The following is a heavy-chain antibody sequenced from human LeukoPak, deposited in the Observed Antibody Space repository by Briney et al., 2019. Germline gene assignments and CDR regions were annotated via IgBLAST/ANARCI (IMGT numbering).Heavy chain of an antibody. V-gene: IGHV3-23*01. J-gene: IGHJ4*02. D-gene: IGHD6-25*01. CDR1: GFTFSSYS. Sequence: GGSLRLSCAASGFTFSSYSMNWVRQAPGEGLEWVSAISGSGGSTYYADSVKGRFTISRDNSKNTLYLQMDSLRAEDTAVYYCALAAVGDYWGQGTLVTVSS. CDR2: ISGSGGST. CDR3: ALAAVGDY.